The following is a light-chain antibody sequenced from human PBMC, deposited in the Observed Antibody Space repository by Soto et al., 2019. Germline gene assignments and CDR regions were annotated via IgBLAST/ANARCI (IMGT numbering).Light chain of an antibody. Sequence: EIVMTHSPATLSVSPLERATLSCRSSQSISSNLAWYQQKPGQAPRLLIYGASNRATGIPDRFSGSGSGTDFTLTISRLEPEDFAVYYCQQCGSSSTFGQGTRLE. CDR2: GAS. J-gene: IGKJ5*01. CDR1: QSISSN. CDR3: QQCGSSST. V-gene: IGKV3-20*01.